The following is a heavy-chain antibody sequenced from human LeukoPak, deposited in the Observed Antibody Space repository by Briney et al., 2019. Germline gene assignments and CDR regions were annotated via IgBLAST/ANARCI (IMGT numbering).Heavy chain of an antibody. CDR1: DFTFSTYA. V-gene: IGHV3-23*01. D-gene: IGHD3-10*01. J-gene: IGHJ4*02. CDR2: ISVSGGGT. CDR3: ARSWFGDLLDY. Sequence: GGSLRLSCAASDFTFSTYAMNWVRQAPGKGLEWVSGISVSGGGTDYADSVKGRFTISRDNAKNSLYLQMNSLRAEDTAVYYCARSWFGDLLDYWGQGILVTVSS.